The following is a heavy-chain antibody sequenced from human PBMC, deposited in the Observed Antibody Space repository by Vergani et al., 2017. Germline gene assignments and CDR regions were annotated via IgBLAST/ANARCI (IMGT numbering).Heavy chain of an antibody. J-gene: IGHJ4*02. D-gene: IGHD1-1*01. CDR2: ISSSSSYI. V-gene: IGHV3-21*01. Sequence: WVRHSPGKGLEWVSSISSSSSYIYYADSVKGRFTISRDNAKNSLYLQMNSLRAEDTAVYYCAPYNWNDEGYWGQGTLVTVSS. CDR3: APYNWNDEGY.